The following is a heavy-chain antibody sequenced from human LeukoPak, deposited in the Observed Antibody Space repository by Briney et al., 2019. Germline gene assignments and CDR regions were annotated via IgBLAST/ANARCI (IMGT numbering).Heavy chain of an antibody. D-gene: IGHD3-10*01. CDR2: IKSKTDGGTT. CDR1: GFTFSNAW. Sequence: GGSLRLSCAASGFTFSNAWMSWVRQAPGKGLEWVGRIKSKTDGGTTDYAAPVKGRFTISRDDSKNTLYLQMNSLKTEDTAVYYCTTVHYGNYYYYYMDVWGKGTTVTVSS. V-gene: IGHV3-15*01. J-gene: IGHJ6*03. CDR3: TTVHYGNYYYYYMDV.